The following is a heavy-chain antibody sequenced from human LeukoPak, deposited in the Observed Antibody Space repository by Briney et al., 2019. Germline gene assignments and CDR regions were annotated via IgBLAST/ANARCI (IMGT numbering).Heavy chain of an antibody. CDR3: ARRWGDCSSTSCYHFDY. Sequence: PGGSLRLSCAASGFTFSSYWMSWVRQAPGKGLEWVANIKQDGSEKYYVDSVKGRFTISRDNAKNSLYLQMNSLRAEDTAVYYCARRWGDCSSTSCYHFDYWGQGTLVTVSS. CDR2: IKQDGSEK. V-gene: IGHV3-7*01. J-gene: IGHJ4*02. D-gene: IGHD2-2*01. CDR1: GFTFSSYW.